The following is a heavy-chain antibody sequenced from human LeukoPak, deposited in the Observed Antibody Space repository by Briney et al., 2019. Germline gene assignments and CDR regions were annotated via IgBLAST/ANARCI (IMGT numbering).Heavy chain of an antibody. D-gene: IGHD1-26*01. V-gene: IGHV3-23*01. CDR2: ISGSGGST. Sequence: GGSLGLSCAASGFTFSSYAMSWVRQAPGKGLEWVSAISGSGGSTYYADSVKGRFTISRDNSKNTLYLQMNSLRAEDTAVYYCAKLLVGATTFDYWGQGTLVTVSS. CDR3: AKLLVGATTFDY. J-gene: IGHJ4*02. CDR1: GFTFSSYA.